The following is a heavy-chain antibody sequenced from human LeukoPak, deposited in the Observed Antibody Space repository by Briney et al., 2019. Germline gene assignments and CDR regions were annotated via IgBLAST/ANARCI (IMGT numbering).Heavy chain of an antibody. V-gene: IGHV1-69*05. CDR1: GGTFSSYA. J-gene: IGHJ4*02. CDR3: AKDIGAKETDGYNLVGYYFDY. Sequence: GASVKVSCKASGGTFSSYAISWVRQAPGQGLEWMGGIIPIFGTANYAQKFQGRVTITTDESTSTAYMELSSLRAEDTALYYCAKDIGAKETDGYNLVGYYFDYWGQGTLVTVSS. D-gene: IGHD5-24*01. CDR2: IIPIFGTA.